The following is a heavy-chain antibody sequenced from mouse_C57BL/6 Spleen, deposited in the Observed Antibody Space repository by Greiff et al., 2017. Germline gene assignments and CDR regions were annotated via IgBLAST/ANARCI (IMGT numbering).Heavy chain of an antibody. CDR2: IHPNSGST. CDR3: ARSPFITTVVTDWYFDV. J-gene: IGHJ1*03. CDR1: GYTFTSYW. V-gene: IGHV1-64*01. Sequence: QVQLQQPGAELVKPGASVKLSCKASGYTFTSYWMHWVKQRPGQGLEWIGMIHPNSGSTNYNEKFKSKATLTVDKSSSTAYMQLSSLTSEDSAVYYCARSPFITTVVTDWYFDVWGTGTTVTVSS. D-gene: IGHD1-1*01.